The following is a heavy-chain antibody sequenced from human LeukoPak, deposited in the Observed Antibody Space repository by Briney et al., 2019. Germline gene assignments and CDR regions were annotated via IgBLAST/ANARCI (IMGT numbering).Heavy chain of an antibody. CDR2: LSHTGST. Sequence: SETLSLTCAVYGGSFSGYYWSWIRQPPGKGLEYIGSLSHTGSTFYNPSLKSQVTISLDTSMNQFSLKLTSVTAADTAVYFCVRDLAGATTFDYWGQGTVVTVSS. V-gene: IGHV4-34*01. J-gene: IGHJ4*02. D-gene: IGHD1-26*01. CDR3: VRDLAGATTFDY. CDR1: GGSFSGYY.